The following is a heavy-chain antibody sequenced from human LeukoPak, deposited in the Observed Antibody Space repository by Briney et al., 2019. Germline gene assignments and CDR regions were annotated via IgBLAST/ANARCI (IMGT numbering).Heavy chain of an antibody. V-gene: IGHV4-59*08. D-gene: IGHD5-18*01. CDR3: ARQGYSYGHAFDY. CDR2: IYYSGST. CDR1: GGSISSYY. Sequence: SETLSLTCTVSGGSISSYYWSWIRQPPGKGLEWIGYIYYSGSTNYNPSLKSRVTISLDTSRNQFSLKLSSVTAADTAVYYCARQGYSYGHAFDYWGQGTLVTVSS. J-gene: IGHJ4*02.